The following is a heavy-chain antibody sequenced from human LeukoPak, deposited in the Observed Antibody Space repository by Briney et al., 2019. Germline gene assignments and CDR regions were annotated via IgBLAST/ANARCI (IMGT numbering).Heavy chain of an antibody. CDR3: ARAEGSGYYDLWNNY. J-gene: IGHJ4*02. CDR2: IGNAGDT. CDR1: GFTFSNYD. D-gene: IGHD3-22*01. Sequence: PGGSLRLSCAASGFTFSNYDMHWVRQATGKGLEWLSGIGNAGDTYYAGSVKGRFTVSRDNAKNSLYLQMNSLRVGDTAVYYCARAEGSGYYDLWNNYWGQGTLVTVSS. V-gene: IGHV3-13*01.